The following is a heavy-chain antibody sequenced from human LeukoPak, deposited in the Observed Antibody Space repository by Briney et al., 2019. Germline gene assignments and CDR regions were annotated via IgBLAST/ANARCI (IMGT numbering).Heavy chain of an antibody. Sequence: GGSLRLSCAASGFTFSSYSMNWVRQAPGKGLEWVSSISSSSSYIYYADSVKGRFTISRDNAKNSLDLQMNSLRAADTAGYDCASLLPQNLDSWGKGTLVTVSS. J-gene: IGHJ4*02. V-gene: IGHV3-21*01. CDR2: ISSSSSYI. CDR1: GFTFSSYS. CDR3: ASLLPQNLDS.